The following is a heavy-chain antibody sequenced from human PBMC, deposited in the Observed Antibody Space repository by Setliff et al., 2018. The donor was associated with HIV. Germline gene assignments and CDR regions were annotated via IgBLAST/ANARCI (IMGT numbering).Heavy chain of an antibody. J-gene: IGHJ6*03. CDR3: ARDDIVATRYYYYYYLDV. CDR2: MSYSGIT. CDR1: GGSISSGGYY. V-gene: IGHV4-31*03. Sequence: NPSETLSLTCTVSGGSISSGGYYWTWIRQHPEKGLEFLAYMSYSGITYYNPSLKSRLTISIDTSKNQFSLKLNSVTAADAAVYYCARDDIVATRYYYYYYLDVWGKGTTVTVSS. D-gene: IGHD5-12*01.